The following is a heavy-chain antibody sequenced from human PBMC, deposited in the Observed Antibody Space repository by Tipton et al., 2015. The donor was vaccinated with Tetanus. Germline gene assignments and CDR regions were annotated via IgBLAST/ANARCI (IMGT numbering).Heavy chain of an antibody. CDR2: IYYSGST. Sequence: TLSLTCAVYGGSFSGYYWGWIRQPPGKGLEWIGSIYYSGSTYYNPSLKSRVTISVDTSKNQFSLKLSSVTAADTAVYYCARQGYYDYVWGSPYYFDYWGQGTLVTVSS. V-gene: IGHV4-39*01. CDR3: ARQGYYDYVWGSPYYFDY. CDR1: GGSFSGYY. D-gene: IGHD3-16*01. J-gene: IGHJ4*02.